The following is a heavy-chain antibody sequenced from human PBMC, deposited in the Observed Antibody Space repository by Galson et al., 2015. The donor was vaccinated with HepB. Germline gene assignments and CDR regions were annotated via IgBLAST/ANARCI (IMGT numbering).Heavy chain of an antibody. CDR2: VFYSENT. Sequence: TLSLTCSVSGGSISSNYYWNWIRHHPGKGLEWIGYVFYSENTYYNPSLKSRLSISLDTSKNQFSLKLTSVTAVDTAIYYYARGYTAPGADSYYFDFWGQGSLVTVSS. J-gene: IGHJ4*02. D-gene: IGHD6-13*01. CDR3: ARGYTAPGADSYYFDF. V-gene: IGHV4-31*03. CDR1: GGSISSNYY.